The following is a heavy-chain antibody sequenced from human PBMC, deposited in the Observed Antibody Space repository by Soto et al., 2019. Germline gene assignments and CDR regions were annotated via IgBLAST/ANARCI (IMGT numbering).Heavy chain of an antibody. CDR2: ISSSGSYK. V-gene: IGHV3-21*01. Sequence: GGSLRLSCAASGFTFSSYSMNWVRQAPGKGLEWVASISSSGSYKYYADSVKGRFTISRDNSKNTLYLQMNSLRAEDTAVYYCAKETYSGPLDYWGQGTLVTVSS. CDR1: GFTFSSYS. D-gene: IGHD2-15*01. CDR3: AKETYSGPLDY. J-gene: IGHJ4*02.